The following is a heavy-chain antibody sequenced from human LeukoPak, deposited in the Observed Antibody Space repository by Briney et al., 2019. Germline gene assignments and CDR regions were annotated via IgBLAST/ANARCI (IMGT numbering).Heavy chain of an antibody. CDR3: ARHLGYCSSTSCYSLSWFDP. CDR1: GGSISSYY. J-gene: IGHJ5*02. CDR2: IYTSGST. Sequence: PSETLSLTCTASGGSISSYYWSWIRQPPGKGLEWIGYIYTSGSTNYNPSLKSRVTISVDTSKNQFSLRLSSVTAADTAVYYCARHLGYCSSTSCYSLSWFDPWGQGTLVTVSS. V-gene: IGHV4-4*09. D-gene: IGHD2-2*01.